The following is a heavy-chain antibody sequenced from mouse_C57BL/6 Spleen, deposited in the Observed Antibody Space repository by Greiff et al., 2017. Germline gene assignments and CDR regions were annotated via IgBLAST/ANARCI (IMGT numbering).Heavy chain of an antibody. CDR3: ARMYYGSSYDLDFGV. J-gene: IGHJ1*03. D-gene: IGHD1-1*01. CDR2: INPNNGGT. Sequence: EVQLQQSGPELVKPGASVKMSCKASGYTFTDYNMHWVKQSHGKSLEWIGYINPNNGGTSYHQKFKGKATLTVNKSSSTAYLELRSLTSEDSAVYYCARMYYGSSYDLDFGVWGTGTTVTVSS. V-gene: IGHV1-22*01. CDR1: GYTFTDYN.